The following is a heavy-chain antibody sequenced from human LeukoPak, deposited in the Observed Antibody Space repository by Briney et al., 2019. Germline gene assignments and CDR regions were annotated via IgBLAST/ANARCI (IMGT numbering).Heavy chain of an antibody. CDR1: GFTFSSYW. Sequence: PGGSLRLSCAASGFTFSSYWMHWVRQAPGKGLAWVSRINTDGSSTSYADSVKGRFTISRDNAKNTLYLQMNSLRAEDTAVYYCARDPYGDYALFDYWGQGTLVTVSS. D-gene: IGHD4-17*01. CDR2: INTDGSST. CDR3: ARDPYGDYALFDY. V-gene: IGHV3-74*01. J-gene: IGHJ4*02.